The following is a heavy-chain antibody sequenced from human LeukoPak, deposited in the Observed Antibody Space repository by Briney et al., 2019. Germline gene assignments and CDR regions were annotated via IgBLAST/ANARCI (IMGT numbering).Heavy chain of an antibody. CDR1: GGSISSTSYY. CDR3: AREAATGKRMDV. V-gene: IGHV4-39*02. D-gene: IGHD6-13*01. CDR2: IFYSGNT. Sequence: PSETLSLTCTVSGGSISSTSYYWGWIRQPPGKGLERIGSIFYSGNTYYNPSLKSRVTISVDTSKKRFSLNLSSVTAADTAVYYCAREAATGKRMDVWGKGTTVTVSS. J-gene: IGHJ6*04.